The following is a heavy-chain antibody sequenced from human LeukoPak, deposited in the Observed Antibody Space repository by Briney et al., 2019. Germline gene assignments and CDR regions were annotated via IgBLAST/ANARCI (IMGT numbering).Heavy chain of an antibody. CDR1: GGSFSGYY. CDR2: INHSGST. CDR3: ARGRYFDGMDV. J-gene: IGHJ6*02. Sequence: SETLSLTCAVYGGSFSGYYWSWIRQPPGKGLEWNGEINHSGSTNYNPSLKSRVTISVDTSKNQFSLKLSSVTAADTAVYYCARGRYFDGMDVWGQGTTVTVSS. D-gene: IGHD3-9*01. V-gene: IGHV4-34*01.